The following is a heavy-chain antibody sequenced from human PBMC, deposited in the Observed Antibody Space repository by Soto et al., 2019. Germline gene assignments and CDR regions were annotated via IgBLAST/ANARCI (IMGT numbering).Heavy chain of an antibody. CDR2: IYWDDDK. CDR1: GFSLSTSGVG. V-gene: IGHV2-5*02. Sequence: SGPTLVNPTQTLTLTCTFSGFSLSTSGVGVGWIRQPPGKALEWLALIYWDDDKRYSPSLKSRLTITKDTSKNQVVLTMTNMDPVDTATYYCAHISVPGIAAAGTGWFDPWGQGTLVTVS. J-gene: IGHJ5*02. D-gene: IGHD6-13*01. CDR3: AHISVPGIAAAGTGWFDP.